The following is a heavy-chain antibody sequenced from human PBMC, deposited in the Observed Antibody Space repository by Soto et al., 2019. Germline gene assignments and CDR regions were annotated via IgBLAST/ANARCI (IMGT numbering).Heavy chain of an antibody. D-gene: IGHD1-1*01. CDR3: ARADKRTYYGMDV. J-gene: IGHJ6*02. Sequence: GGSLRLSCAASGFTFSSYAMHWVRQAPGKGLEWVAVISYDGSNKYYADSVKGRFTISRDNSKNTLYLQMNSLRAEDTAVYYCARADKRTYYGMDVWGQGTTVTVSS. CDR1: GFTFSSYA. CDR2: ISYDGSNK. V-gene: IGHV3-30-3*01.